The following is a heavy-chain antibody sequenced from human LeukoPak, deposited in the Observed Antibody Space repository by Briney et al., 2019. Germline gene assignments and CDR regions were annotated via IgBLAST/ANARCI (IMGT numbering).Heavy chain of an antibody. CDR1: GYSFTTSW. J-gene: IGHJ4*02. Sequence: GESLRISCRGSGYSFTTSWIGWVRQTTRKGLEWVAIVYPADSDSKYSPSFQGQVTISADESITTAYLQWGSLKASDTAMYFCARLYVSGSDFWSFDYWGQGTLVTVSS. V-gene: IGHV5-51*01. CDR3: ARLYVSGSDFWSFDY. D-gene: IGHD1-26*01. CDR2: VYPADSDS.